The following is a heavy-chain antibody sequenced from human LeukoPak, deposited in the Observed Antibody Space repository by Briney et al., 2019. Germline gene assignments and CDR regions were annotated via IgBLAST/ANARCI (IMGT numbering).Heavy chain of an antibody. D-gene: IGHD4-23*01. CDR2: ASGSGGST. CDR1: GFTFSSYA. CDR3: AEDLGSVVTPPSLDY. Sequence: GGSLRLSCAASGFTFSSYAMSWVRQAPGKGLEWVSAASGSGGSTYYADSVKGRFTISRDNSKNTLYLQMNSLRAEDTAVYYCAEDLGSVVTPPSLDYWGQGTLVTVSS. V-gene: IGHV3-23*01. J-gene: IGHJ4*02.